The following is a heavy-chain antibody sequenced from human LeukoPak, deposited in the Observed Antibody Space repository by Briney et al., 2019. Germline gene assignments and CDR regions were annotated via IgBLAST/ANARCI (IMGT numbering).Heavy chain of an antibody. CDR1: GFTFSSYA. D-gene: IGHD2-2*01. CDR3: AKDRSYCSSTSCYRVFEY. CDR2: ISGSGGST. J-gene: IGHJ4*02. Sequence: GGSLRLSCAASGFTFSSYAMSWVRQAPGKGLEWVSAISGSGGSTYYADSVKGRFTISRDNNKNTLYLQMNSLRAEDTAVYYCAKDRSYCSSTSCYRVFEYWGQGTLVTVSS. V-gene: IGHV3-23*01.